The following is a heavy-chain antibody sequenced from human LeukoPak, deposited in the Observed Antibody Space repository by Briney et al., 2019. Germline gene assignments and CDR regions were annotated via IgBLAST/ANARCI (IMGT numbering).Heavy chain of an antibody. CDR1: GGSISSYY. Sequence: PSETLSLTCTVSGGSISSYYWSWIRQPPGKGLEWIGYIYYSGSANYNPSLKSRVTISVDTSKNQFSLKLSSVTAADTAVYYCARVSPGFQHWGQGTLVTVSS. J-gene: IGHJ1*01. CDR2: IYYSGSA. CDR3: ARVSPGFQH. V-gene: IGHV4-59*01.